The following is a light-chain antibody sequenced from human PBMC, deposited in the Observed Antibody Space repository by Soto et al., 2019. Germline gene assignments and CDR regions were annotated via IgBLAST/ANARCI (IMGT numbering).Light chain of an antibody. CDR3: QSYDISLSGV. J-gene: IGLJ2*01. CDR1: SSNIGAGYD. CDR2: GNN. V-gene: IGLV1-40*01. Sequence: QSVLTQPPSVSGAPGQRVTISCTGSSSNIGAGYDVHWYQQLPGTAPKLLIYGNNNRPSGVPDRFSGSKSGTSASLAITGLQAEDEADYYCQSYDISLSGVFGGGTQLTVL.